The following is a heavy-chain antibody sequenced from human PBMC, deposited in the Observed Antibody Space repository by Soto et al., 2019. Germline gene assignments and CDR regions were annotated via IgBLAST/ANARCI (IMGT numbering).Heavy chain of an antibody. CDR3: ARYSSSWSKYVQH. D-gene: IGHD6-13*01. Sequence: VQLQQWGAGLLKSSETLSLTCAVYGGSLSGYYWSWIRQTPGKRLEWIGDINHGGSANYNPSLKSRVTFSLDPSNNQFSLKLSSVIAADTAVYYCARYSSSWSKYVQHWGRGTLVTVSS. CDR1: GGSLSGYY. CDR2: INHGGSA. V-gene: IGHV4-34*01. J-gene: IGHJ1*01.